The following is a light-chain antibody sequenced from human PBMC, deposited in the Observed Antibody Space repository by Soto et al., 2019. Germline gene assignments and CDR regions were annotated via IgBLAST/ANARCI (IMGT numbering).Light chain of an antibody. Sequence: DILLTQSPVSLHASPGEAASISCMSSRSVLQSNGNTYLDWYLQKPGQSPQLLIYLGSTRASGVPDRFSGSGSGTEFTLKISRVEAEDVGVYFCMQALQTPRTFGQGTKVYIK. CDR2: LGS. V-gene: IGKV2-28*01. CDR3: MQALQTPRT. CDR1: RSVLQSNGNTY. J-gene: IGKJ1*01.